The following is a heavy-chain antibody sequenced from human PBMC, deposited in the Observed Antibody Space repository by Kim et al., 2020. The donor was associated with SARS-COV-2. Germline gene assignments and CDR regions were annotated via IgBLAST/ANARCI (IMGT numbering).Heavy chain of an antibody. CDR3: AKDVGEFCSSTSCYWADY. V-gene: IGHV3-30*18. CDR1: GFTFSRFG. CDR2: ISYNGSHK. D-gene: IGHD2-2*01. Sequence: GGSLRLSCAASGFTFSRFGMHWVRQAPGKGLAWVAVISYNGSHKYYADSVKGRFTISRDTSKNTLYLQMNSLRAEDTAVYYCAKDVGEFCSSTSCYWADYWGQGTLVTVSS. J-gene: IGHJ4*02.